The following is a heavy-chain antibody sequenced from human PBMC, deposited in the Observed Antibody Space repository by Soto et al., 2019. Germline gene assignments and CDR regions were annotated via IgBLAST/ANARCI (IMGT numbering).Heavy chain of an antibody. Sequence: PGESLKIPWRGSGYSFTSYWIGGVRQIPGKGLEWMGIIYPGDSDTRYSPSFQGQVTISADKSISTAYLQWSSLKASDTAMYYCASWGRNYDFWSGYYESWYFDLWGRGTLVTVSS. J-gene: IGHJ2*01. CDR3: ASWGRNYDFWSGYYESWYFDL. V-gene: IGHV5-51*01. D-gene: IGHD3-3*01. CDR2: IYPGDSDT. CDR1: GYSFTSYW.